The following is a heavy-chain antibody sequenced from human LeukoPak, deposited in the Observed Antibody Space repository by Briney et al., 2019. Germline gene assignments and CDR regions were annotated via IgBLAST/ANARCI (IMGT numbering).Heavy chain of an antibody. CDR2: IHHSGIT. CDR3: ARGGSRTYYYDSSGYYLGDY. J-gene: IGHJ4*02. CDR1: GYSISSGYQ. D-gene: IGHD3-22*01. V-gene: IGHV4-38-2*02. Sequence: SETLSLTCTVSGYSISSGYQWGWIRQPPGKGLDWIGSIHHSGITYYKLSLKSRVILSVDTFKNHFSLKLTSVTAADTAVYYCARGGSRTYYYDSSGYYLGDYWGQGTLVTVSS.